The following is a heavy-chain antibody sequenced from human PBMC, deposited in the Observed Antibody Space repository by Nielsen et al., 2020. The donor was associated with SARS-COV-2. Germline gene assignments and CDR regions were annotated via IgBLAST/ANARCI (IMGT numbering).Heavy chain of an antibody. Sequence: SVKVSCKASGGTFSSYAISWVRQAPGQGLEWMGRIIPILGIANYAQKFQGRVTITADESTSTAYMELSSLRSEDTAVYYCARGGSSSSGLYYYYYMDVWGKGTTVTVSS. CDR3: ARGGSSSSGLYYYYYMDV. D-gene: IGHD6-6*01. J-gene: IGHJ6*03. V-gene: IGHV1-69*04. CDR1: GGTFSSYA. CDR2: IIPILGIA.